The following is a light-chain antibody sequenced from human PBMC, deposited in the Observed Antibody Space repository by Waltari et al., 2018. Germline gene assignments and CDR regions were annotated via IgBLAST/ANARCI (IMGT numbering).Light chain of an antibody. CDR1: SSDIGRYNS. Sequence: QSALTQPASVSGSPGQSITISCTGTSSDIGRYNSVSWFQQHPGKAHKLMIYDVRNRPSGVSNRFSGSKSDYTASLTISGLQAEDEAVYFCNSFTSSNTVIFGGGTKLTV. V-gene: IGLV2-14*03. CDR3: NSFTSSNTVI. CDR2: DVR. J-gene: IGLJ2*01.